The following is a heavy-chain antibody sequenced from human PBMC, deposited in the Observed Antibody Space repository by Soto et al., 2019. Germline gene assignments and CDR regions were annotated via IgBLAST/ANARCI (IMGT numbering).Heavy chain of an antibody. J-gene: IGHJ3*02. D-gene: IGHD3-10*01. CDR2: IWYDGSNK. CDR3: ARCGGGLWFGAYAFDI. Sequence: GGSLRLSCAASGFTFSSYGMHWVRQAPGKGLEWVAVIWYDGSNKYYADSVKGRFTISRDNSKNTLYLQMNSLRAEDTAVYYCARCGGGLWFGAYAFDIGGQGTMVTVPS. CDR1: GFTFSSYG. V-gene: IGHV3-33*01.